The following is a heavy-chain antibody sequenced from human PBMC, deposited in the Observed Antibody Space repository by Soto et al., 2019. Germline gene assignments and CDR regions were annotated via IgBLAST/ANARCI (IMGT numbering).Heavy chain of an antibody. V-gene: IGHV4-39*01. Sequence: PSDTLSLTCTFSGCSIITFAYHRGWLRQPPGKGLEWIGTVYYNENTYYNPSLKSRVTISVATAKTQFSLNPTSVTAADPAIYFCARRERYYGSPGWFDPWGQGTLVTVSS. D-gene: IGHD3-10*01. CDR3: ARRERYYGSPGWFDP. CDR2: VYYNENT. CDR1: GCSIITFAYH. J-gene: IGHJ5*02.